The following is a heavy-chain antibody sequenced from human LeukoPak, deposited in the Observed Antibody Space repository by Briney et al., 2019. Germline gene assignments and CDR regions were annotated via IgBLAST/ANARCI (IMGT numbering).Heavy chain of an antibody. CDR1: SYSISSGYY. J-gene: IGHJ4*02. D-gene: IGHD6-19*01. CDR2: IYHSGST. Sequence: TLSXXCTVSSYSISSGYYWGWIRQPPGKGLEWIGSIYHSGSTYYNPSLKSRVTISVDTSKNKFSLKLSSVTAADTAVYYCXXXGVXVAVAGTGVFDYWGQGTLVTVSS. CDR3: XXXGVXVAVAGTGVFDY. V-gene: IGHV4-38-2*02.